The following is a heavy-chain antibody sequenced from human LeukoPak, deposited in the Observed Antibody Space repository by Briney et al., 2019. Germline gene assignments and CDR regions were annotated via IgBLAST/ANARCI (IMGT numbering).Heavy chain of an antibody. D-gene: IGHD1-26*01. Sequence: SETLSLTCTVSGVSISSSNSYWGWIRQPPGKGLEWIGSIYYSGSTYYNPSLKSRVTISVDTSKNQFSLKLSSVTAADTAVYYCATQNVSGSYAFDIWGQGTMVTVSS. J-gene: IGHJ3*02. CDR2: IYYSGST. CDR1: GVSISSSNSY. V-gene: IGHV4-39*01. CDR3: ATQNVSGSYAFDI.